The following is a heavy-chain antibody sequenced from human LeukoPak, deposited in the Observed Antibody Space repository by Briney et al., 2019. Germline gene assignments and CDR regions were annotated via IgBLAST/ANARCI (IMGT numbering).Heavy chain of an antibody. CDR2: IWYDGSNK. CDR3: ARGAYSSSWSRDWFDP. Sequence: GSLRLSCAASGFTFSSYGMHWVRQAPGKGLEWVAVIWYDGSNKYYADSVKGRFTISRDNSKNTLYLQMNSLRAEDTAVYYCARGAYSSSWSRDWFDPLGQGTLVTVSS. CDR1: GFTFSSYG. D-gene: IGHD6-13*01. J-gene: IGHJ5*01. V-gene: IGHV3-33*01.